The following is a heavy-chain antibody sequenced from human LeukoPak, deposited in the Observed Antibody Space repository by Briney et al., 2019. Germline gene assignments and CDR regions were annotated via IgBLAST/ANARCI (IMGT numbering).Heavy chain of an antibody. Sequence: SVKVSCKASGGTFSSYAISWVRQAPGQGLEWMGGIIPIFGIANYAQKFQGRVTITADESTSTAYMELSSLRSEDTAVYYCARGAYAFYCSSTSCMYYFDYWGQGTLVTVSS. V-gene: IGHV1-69*13. CDR3: ARGAYAFYCSSTSCMYYFDY. D-gene: IGHD2-2*01. CDR2: IIPIFGIA. CDR1: GGTFSSYA. J-gene: IGHJ4*02.